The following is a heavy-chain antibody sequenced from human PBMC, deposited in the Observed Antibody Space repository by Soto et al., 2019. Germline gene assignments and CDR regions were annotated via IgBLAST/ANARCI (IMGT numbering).Heavy chain of an antibody. D-gene: IGHD6-6*01. J-gene: IGHJ4*02. CDR1: GGSLSSSNYY. Sequence: SETLSLTCTVSGGSLSSSNYYWGWVRQPPGKGLEWIGGIYFSVSTYYNPSLQSRVTISVDTSKNQFSLKLSSVTAADTAVYYCARHVYYRMEQLVNYFEYWGQGTMVTVSS. V-gene: IGHV4-39*01. CDR3: ARHVYYRMEQLVNYFEY. CDR2: IYFSVST.